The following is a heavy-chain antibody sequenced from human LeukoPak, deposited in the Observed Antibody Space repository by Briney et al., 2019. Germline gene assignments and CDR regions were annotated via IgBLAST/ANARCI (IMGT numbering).Heavy chain of an antibody. Sequence: SETLSLTCTVSGGSISSYYWSWIRQLAGKGLEWIGRIYTSGSTNYNPSLKSRVTMSVDTSKNQFSLKLSSVTAADTAVYYCARVAVAGTIWGTVDYWGQGTLVTVSS. CDR1: GGSISSYY. CDR3: ARVAVAGTIWGTVDY. V-gene: IGHV4-4*07. CDR2: IYTSGST. J-gene: IGHJ4*02. D-gene: IGHD6-19*01.